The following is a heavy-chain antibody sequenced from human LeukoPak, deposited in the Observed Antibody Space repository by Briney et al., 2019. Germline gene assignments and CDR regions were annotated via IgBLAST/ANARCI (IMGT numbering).Heavy chain of an antibody. D-gene: IGHD3-3*02. Sequence: SETLSLTCTVSGDSISSDYWGWIRQPPGKGLEWIGYIYYSGSTNYNPSLKSRVTISVDTSKNHFLLKLSSVTAADTAVYYCARVAINNWFDPWGQGTLVTVSS. V-gene: IGHV4-59*01. CDR1: GDSISSDY. J-gene: IGHJ5*02. CDR2: IYYSGST. CDR3: ARVAINNWFDP.